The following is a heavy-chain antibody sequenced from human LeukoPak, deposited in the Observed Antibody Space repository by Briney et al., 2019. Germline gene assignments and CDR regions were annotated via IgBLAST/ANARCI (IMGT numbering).Heavy chain of an antibody. CDR2: IDSSSRTI. V-gene: IGHV3-48*04. CDR1: GFTLSSYS. Sequence: GGSLRLSCAASGFTLSSYSMNWVRQAPGKGLEWISFIDSSSRTIFYAESVKGRFTISRDNAKNSLFLQMNSLRAEDTAVYYCARRVPNQVVTDYFDYWGQGTLVTVSS. D-gene: IGHD3-22*01. J-gene: IGHJ4*02. CDR3: ARRVPNQVVTDYFDY.